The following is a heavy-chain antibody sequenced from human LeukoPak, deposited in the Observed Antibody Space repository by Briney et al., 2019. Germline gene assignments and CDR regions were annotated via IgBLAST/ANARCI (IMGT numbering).Heavy chain of an antibody. CDR2: FSGSGGST. D-gene: IGHD3-10*01. V-gene: IGHV3-23*01. CDR3: AKPGSIRFGELFS. Sequence: GGSLRLSCAASGFTFSSYAMSWVRQAPGKGLECISGFSGSGGSTYYADSVKGRFTISRDNSKNTLYLQMNSLRAEDTAVYYCAKPGSIRFGELFSWGQGTLVTVSS. CDR1: GFTFSSYA. J-gene: IGHJ5*02.